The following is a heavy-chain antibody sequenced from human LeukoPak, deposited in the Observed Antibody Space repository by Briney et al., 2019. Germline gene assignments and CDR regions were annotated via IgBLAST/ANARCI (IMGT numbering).Heavy chain of an antibody. D-gene: IGHD6-19*01. CDR1: GYTFTSYD. CDR3: ARDGGAVAGIGGYFDY. J-gene: IGHJ4*02. CDR2: MNPNSGNT. Sequence: GASVKVSCKASGYTFTSYDINWVRQATGQGLEWMGWMNPNSGNTGYAQKFQGRVTMTRDTSISTAYMELSRLRSDDTAVYYCARDGGAVAGIGGYFDYWGQGTLVTVSS. V-gene: IGHV1-8*02.